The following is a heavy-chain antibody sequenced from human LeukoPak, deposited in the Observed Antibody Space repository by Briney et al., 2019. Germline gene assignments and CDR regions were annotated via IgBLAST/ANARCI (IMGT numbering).Heavy chain of an antibody. J-gene: IGHJ4*02. D-gene: IGHD4-11*01. CDR2: FSGSGGST. CDR1: GFTFSSYA. CDR3: AKPLRVRWTTGGGFDY. Sequence: GGSLRLSCAASGFTFSSYAMSWVRQAPGKGLEWVSAFSGSGGSTYYADSVKGRFTISRDNSKNTLYLQMNSLRAEDTAVYYCAKPLRVRWTTGGGFDYWGQGTLVTVSS. V-gene: IGHV3-23*01.